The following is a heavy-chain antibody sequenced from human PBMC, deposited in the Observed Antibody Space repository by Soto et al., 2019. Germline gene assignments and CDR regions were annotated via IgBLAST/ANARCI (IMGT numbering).Heavy chain of an antibody. CDR3: ARGHVVAAQH. Sequence: QLQLQESGSELVKPSQTLSLTCAVSGGSISSGGYSWSWIRQPPGKGLEWIGYIYHSGSTYYNPSLKSRVPISLDRSKNQFSLKLSSVTAADTAVYYCARGHVVAAQHWGQGTLVTVSS. CDR2: IYHSGST. J-gene: IGHJ4*02. V-gene: IGHV4-30-2*01. D-gene: IGHD2-15*01. CDR1: GGSISSGGYS.